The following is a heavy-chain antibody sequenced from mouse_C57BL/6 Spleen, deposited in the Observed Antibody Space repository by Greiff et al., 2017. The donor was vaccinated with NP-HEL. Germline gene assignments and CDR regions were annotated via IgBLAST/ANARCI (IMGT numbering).Heavy chain of an antibody. D-gene: IGHD2-4*01. J-gene: IGHJ4*01. CDR1: GYTFTSYW. V-gene: IGHV1-64*01. CDR2: IHPNSGST. Sequence: VQLQQPGAELVKPGASVKLSCKASGYTFTSYWMHWVKQRPGQGLEWIGMIHPNSGSTNYNEKFKSKATLTVDKSSSTAYMQLSSLTSEDSAGYYCARWGDYDDGGYWGQGTSVTVSS. CDR3: ARWGDYDDGGY.